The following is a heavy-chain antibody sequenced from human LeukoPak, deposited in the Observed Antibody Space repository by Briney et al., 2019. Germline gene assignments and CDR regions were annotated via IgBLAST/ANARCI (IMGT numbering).Heavy chain of an antibody. J-gene: IGHJ4*02. CDR2: ISYDGSNK. CDR3: ARVGTYGSGSYLSWLDY. Sequence: GRSLRLSCAASGFTFSSYGMHWVRQAPGKGLEWVAVISYDGSNKYYADSVKGRFTISRDNSKNTLYLQMNSLRAADTAVYYCARVGTYGSGSYLSWLDYWGQGTLVTVSS. V-gene: IGHV3-30*03. CDR1: GFTFSSYG. D-gene: IGHD3-10*01.